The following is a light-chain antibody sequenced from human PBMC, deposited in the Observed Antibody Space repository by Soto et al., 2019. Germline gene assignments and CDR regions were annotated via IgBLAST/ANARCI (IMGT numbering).Light chain of an antibody. CDR2: KAS. Sequence: DIPMTQSPSTLSASVGDRVTITCRASQSISSWLAWYQQKPGKAPKVLIYKASSLESGVPSRFSGSGSGTEFTLTISSLPPDDFATYYCQQYNSYSLPFGGGTKVEIK. CDR1: QSISSW. J-gene: IGKJ4*01. CDR3: QQYNSYSLP. V-gene: IGKV1-5*03.